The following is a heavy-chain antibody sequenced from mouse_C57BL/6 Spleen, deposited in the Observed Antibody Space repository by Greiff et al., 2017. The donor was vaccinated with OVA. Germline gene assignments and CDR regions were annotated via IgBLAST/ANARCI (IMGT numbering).Heavy chain of an antibody. V-gene: IGHV1-69*01. CDR2: IDPSDSYT. Sequence: QVQLQQPGAELVMPGASVKLSCKASGYTFTSYWMHWVKQRPGQGLEWIGEIDPSDSYTNYNQKFNGKSTLTVDKSSSTAYMQLSSLTSEDSAVYYCARWGYYGSSHWGQGTSVTVSS. D-gene: IGHD1-1*01. CDR3: ARWGYYGSSH. CDR1: GYTFTSYW. J-gene: IGHJ4*01.